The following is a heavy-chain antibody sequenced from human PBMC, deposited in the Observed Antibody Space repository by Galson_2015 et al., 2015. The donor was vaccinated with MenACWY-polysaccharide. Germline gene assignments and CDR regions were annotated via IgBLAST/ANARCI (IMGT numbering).Heavy chain of an antibody. Sequence: SLRLSCAASGFTFSTYTMHWVRQAPGKGLEWVAVIPNDGSNKYYADSVKGRFTISRDNSKNTLYLQMNSLRAEDTAVYYCARGGSTYYYGSGTYYKFDSWGQGTLVTVSS. CDR3: ARGGSTYYYGSGTYYKFDS. V-gene: IGHV3-30-3*01. CDR2: IPNDGSNK. J-gene: IGHJ4*02. D-gene: IGHD3-10*01. CDR1: GFTFSTYT.